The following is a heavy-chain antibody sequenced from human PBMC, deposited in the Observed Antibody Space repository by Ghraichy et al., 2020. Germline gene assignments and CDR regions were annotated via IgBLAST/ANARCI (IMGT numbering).Heavy chain of an antibody. J-gene: IGHJ6*02. D-gene: IGHD6-25*01. CDR1: GGTFSSYA. V-gene: IGHV1-69*13. CDR2: IIPIFGTA. Sequence: SVKVSCKASGGTFSSYAISWVRQAPGQGLEWMGGIIPIFGTANYAQKFQGRVTITADESTSTAYMELSSLRSEDTAVYYCARDLRLDQNYYYYGMDVWGQGTTVTVSS. CDR3: ARDLRLDQNYYYYGMDV.